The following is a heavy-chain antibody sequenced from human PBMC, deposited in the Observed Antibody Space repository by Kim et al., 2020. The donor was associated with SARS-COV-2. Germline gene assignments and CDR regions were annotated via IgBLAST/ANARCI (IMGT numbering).Heavy chain of an antibody. J-gene: IGHJ6*02. CDR1: GYSFTSYW. Sequence: GESLKISCKGSGYSFTSYWIGWVRQMPGKGLEWMGIIYPGDSDTRYSPSFQGQVTISADKSISTAYLQWSSLKASDTAMYYCARLVYGTSGRYCSSTSCYIYGMDVWGQGTTVTVSS. V-gene: IGHV5-51*01. CDR3: ARLVYGTSGRYCSSTSCYIYGMDV. D-gene: IGHD2-2*02. CDR2: IYPGDSDT.